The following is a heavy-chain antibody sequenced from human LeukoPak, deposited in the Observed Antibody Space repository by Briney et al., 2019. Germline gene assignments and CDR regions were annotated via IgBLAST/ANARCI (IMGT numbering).Heavy chain of an antibody. V-gene: IGHV3-30*04. Sequence: GGSLRLSCAASGFAFSAYNMHWVRQAPGKGLEWVAVISYDGRNENHAESVKGRFTISRDNSKNTLYLQMNSLRAEDTAVYYCAKGHRDFDYWGQGTLVTVSS. CDR2: ISYDGRNE. CDR3: AKGHRDFDY. CDR1: GFAFSAYN. J-gene: IGHJ4*02.